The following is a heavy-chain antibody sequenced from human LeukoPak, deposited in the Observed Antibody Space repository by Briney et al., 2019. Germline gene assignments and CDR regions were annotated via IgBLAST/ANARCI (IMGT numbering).Heavy chain of an antibody. CDR3: AGETYYYDSSGYFDY. CDR2: ISYDGSNK. Sequence: QPGGSLRPSCAAPGFPLRSYAMTWVGQAPGKGLGWVPFISYDGSNKYYADSVKGRFTISRDNSKNTLYLQMNSLRAEDTAVYYCAGETYYYDSSGYFDYWGQGTLVTVSS. D-gene: IGHD3-22*01. J-gene: IGHJ4*02. CDR1: GFPLRSYA. V-gene: IGHV3-30*02.